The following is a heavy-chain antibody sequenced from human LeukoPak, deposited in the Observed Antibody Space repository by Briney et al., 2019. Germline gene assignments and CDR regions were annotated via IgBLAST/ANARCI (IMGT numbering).Heavy chain of an antibody. D-gene: IGHD5-12*01. CDR1: GGSINSGSYY. J-gene: IGHJ4*02. Sequence: SETLSLTCTVSGGSINSGSYYWSWIRQPAGKGLEWIGRIDTSGSTNYNPSLKSRVTISVDTSKNQFSLKLSSVTAADTAVYYCATTRRSGYVTFDYWGQGTLVTVSS. V-gene: IGHV4-61*02. CDR2: IDTSGST. CDR3: ATTRRSGYVTFDY.